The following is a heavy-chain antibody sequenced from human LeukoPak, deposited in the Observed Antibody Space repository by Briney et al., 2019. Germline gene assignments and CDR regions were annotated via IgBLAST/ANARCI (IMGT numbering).Heavy chain of an antibody. Sequence: GRSLRLSCAASGFTFSSYAMHWVRQAPGKGLEWVAVISYDGSNKYYADSVKGRFTISRDNSKNTLYLQMNSLRAEDTAVYYCARVSYYDSSGYYFLSYVDYWGQGTLVTVSS. CDR3: ARVSYYDSSGYYFLSYVDY. CDR2: ISYDGSNK. D-gene: IGHD3-22*01. V-gene: IGHV3-30-3*01. J-gene: IGHJ4*02. CDR1: GFTFSSYA.